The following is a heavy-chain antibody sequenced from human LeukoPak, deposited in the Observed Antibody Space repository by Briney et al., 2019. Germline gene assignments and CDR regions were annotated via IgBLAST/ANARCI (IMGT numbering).Heavy chain of an antibody. J-gene: IGHJ6*02. Sequence: SETLSLTCNVSGASVSSGSYYWSWIRQPPGKGLEWIGYIYYSGSTNYNPSLKSRVTISVDTSKNQFSLKLSSVTAADTAVYYCASRGYWGQGTTVTVSS. CDR3: ASRGY. D-gene: IGHD3-10*01. V-gene: IGHV4-61*01. CDR1: GASVSSGSYY. CDR2: IYYSGST.